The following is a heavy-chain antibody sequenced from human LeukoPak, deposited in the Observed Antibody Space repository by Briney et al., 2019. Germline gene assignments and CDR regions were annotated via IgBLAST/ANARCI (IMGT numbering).Heavy chain of an antibody. CDR3: ARINRGYCSGGSCFWFDP. J-gene: IGHJ5*02. V-gene: IGHV4-59*05. CDR1: GFSISSYH. Sequence: TASETLSFTCTVSGFSISSYHWSWLRQPPGKGLEWIGSLYHSGSTYYNPSLKSRVTISVDTAKNQFSLKLSSVTAADTAVYYCARINRGYCSGGSCFWFDPWGQGTLVTVSS. D-gene: IGHD2-15*01. CDR2: LYHSGST.